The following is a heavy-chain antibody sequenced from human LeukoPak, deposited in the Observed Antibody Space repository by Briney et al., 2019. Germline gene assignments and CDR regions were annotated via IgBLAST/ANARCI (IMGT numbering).Heavy chain of an antibody. CDR3: TRHSDCSGDICYSD. D-gene: IGHD2-15*01. V-gene: IGHV3-7*01. Sequence: GGSLRLSCAASAFTFSNYWMSWVRQAPGKGLEWVANIKEDGSEINYVDSVKGRFTISRDNAKNSLYLQMNSLRVDDTAVYYCTRHSDCSGDICYSDWGPGTLVTVSS. CDR2: IKEDGSEI. J-gene: IGHJ4*02. CDR1: AFTFSNYW.